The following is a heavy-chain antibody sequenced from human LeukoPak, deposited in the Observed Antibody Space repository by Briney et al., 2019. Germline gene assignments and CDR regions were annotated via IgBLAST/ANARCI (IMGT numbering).Heavy chain of an antibody. J-gene: IGHJ4*02. V-gene: IGHV3-30*18. CDR2: ISYDGSNK. CDR1: GFTFSSYG. D-gene: IGHD2-8*01. Sequence: GGSLRLSCAASGFTFSSYGMHWVRQAPGKGLEWVAVISYDGSNKYYADSVKGRFTISRDNSKNTLYLQMNSLRAEDTAVYYCAKGNIVLMVYAATFDYWGQGTLVTVSS. CDR3: AKGNIVLMVYAATFDY.